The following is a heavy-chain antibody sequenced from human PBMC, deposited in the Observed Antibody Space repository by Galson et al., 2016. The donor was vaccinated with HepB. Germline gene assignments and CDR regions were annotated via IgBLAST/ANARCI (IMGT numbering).Heavy chain of an antibody. CDR1: GFTFTSYC. D-gene: IGHD6-13*01. Sequence: SLRLSCAASGFTFTSYCIHWVRQVPGAGLVWVSRINRDGSSTQYADSVKGRFTIFRDNAKNTLYLQMNSLRAEDTALYYCTRVHREGIAAAGFQIWGQGTLVTVSS. CDR2: INRDGSST. J-gene: IGHJ4*02. V-gene: IGHV3-74*01. CDR3: TRVHREGIAAAGFQI.